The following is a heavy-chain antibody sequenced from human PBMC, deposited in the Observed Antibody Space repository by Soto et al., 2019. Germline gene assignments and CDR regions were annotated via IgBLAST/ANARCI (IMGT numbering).Heavy chain of an antibody. Sequence: XETLPRTCSASGGSSRSSNWLNWVRQPPVKGLEWIGDIHHSGSTNYNPSLKSRVTLSVDNSKNQFSRKLNSVTARDMAVYYCARVRQGCSSTSCYFDTWVQGPLCTVS. CDR2: IHHSGST. J-gene: IGHJ5*02. V-gene: IGHV4-4*02. CDR3: ARVRQGCSSTSCYFDT. CDR1: GGSSRSSNW. D-gene: IGHD2-2*01.